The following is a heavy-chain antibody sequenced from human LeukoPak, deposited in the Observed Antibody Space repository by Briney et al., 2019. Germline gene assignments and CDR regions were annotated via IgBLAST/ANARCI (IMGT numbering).Heavy chain of an antibody. Sequence: PSQTLSLTCTVSGGSISSGDYYWSWIRQPPGKGLEWIGEINHSGSTNYNPSLKSRVTISVDTSKNQFSLKLSSVTAADTAVYYCARCDRVLDYWGQGTLVTVSS. J-gene: IGHJ4*02. D-gene: IGHD2-21*01. CDR1: GGSISSGDYY. CDR2: INHSGST. V-gene: IGHV4-30-4*01. CDR3: ARCDRVLDY.